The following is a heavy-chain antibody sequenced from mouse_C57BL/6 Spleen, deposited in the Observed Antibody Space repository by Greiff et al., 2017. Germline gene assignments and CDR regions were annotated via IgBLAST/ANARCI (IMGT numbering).Heavy chain of an antibody. CDR1: GFSLTSYG. V-gene: IGHV2-2*01. J-gene: IGHJ1*03. D-gene: IGHD4-1*01. Sequence: QVQLKQSGPGLVQPSQSLSITCTVSGFSLTSYGVHWVRQSPGKGLEWLGVIWRGGSTDYNAAFIARLSISKDNSKSQVFFKMNSLQADDTAIYYCARTGTHWYFDVWGTGTTVTVSS. CDR3: ARTGTHWYFDV. CDR2: IWRGGST.